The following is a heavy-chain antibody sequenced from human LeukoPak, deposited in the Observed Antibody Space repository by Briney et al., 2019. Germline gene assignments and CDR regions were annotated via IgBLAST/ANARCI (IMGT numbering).Heavy chain of an antibody. CDR3: ARGRYYDSSGNNFDY. CDR2: ISSGSSYI. J-gene: IGHJ4*02. D-gene: IGHD3-22*01. CDR1: GFTFSSYS. Sequence: PGGYLRLSCAASGFTFSSYSVNWVRQAPGKGLEWVSSISSGSSYIYYADSVKGRFTISRDNAKNSLYLQMNSLRAEDTAVYYCARGRYYDSSGNNFDYWGQGTLVTVSS. V-gene: IGHV3-21*01.